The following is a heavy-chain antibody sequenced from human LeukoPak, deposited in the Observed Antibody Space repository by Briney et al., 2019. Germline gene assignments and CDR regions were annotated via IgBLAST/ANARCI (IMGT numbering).Heavy chain of an antibody. D-gene: IGHD3-16*02. Sequence: GGSLRLSCAASGFTFSSYWMSWVRQAPGKGLEWVANIKQDGSEKYYVDSVKGRFTISRDNAKNSLYLQMNSLRAEDTAVYYCAREGMITFGGVIVIQPFDYWGQGTLVTVSS. V-gene: IGHV3-7*01. CDR2: IKQDGSEK. CDR1: GFTFSSYW. J-gene: IGHJ4*02. CDR3: AREGMITFGGVIVIQPFDY.